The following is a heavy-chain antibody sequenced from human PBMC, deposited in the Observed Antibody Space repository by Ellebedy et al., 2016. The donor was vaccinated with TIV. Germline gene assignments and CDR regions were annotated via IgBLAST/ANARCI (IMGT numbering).Heavy chain of an antibody. J-gene: IGHJ3*02. V-gene: IGHV4-28*01. CDR3: ALSSGGEAFDI. CDR1: GYSISSSNW. Sequence: MPSETLSLTCTVSGYSISSSNWWGWIRQPPGKGLEWIGYIYYSGNTYYNPSLKSRVTMSVDTSKNQFSLKLSSVNAVDTAVYYCALSSGGEAFDIWGQGTMVTVSS. D-gene: IGHD3-22*01. CDR2: IYYSGNT.